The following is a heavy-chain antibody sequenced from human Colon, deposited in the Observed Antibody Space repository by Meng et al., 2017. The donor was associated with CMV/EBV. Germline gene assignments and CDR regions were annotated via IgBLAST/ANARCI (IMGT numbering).Heavy chain of an antibody. J-gene: IGHJ1*01. V-gene: IGHV1-46*01. CDR3: ARGLTPPAYCSSTSCYTAEYSQH. D-gene: IGHD2-2*02. CDR1: GYTFTSYY. Sequence: ASVKVSCKASGYTFTSYYMHWVRQAPGQGLEWMGIINPSGGSTSYAQKFRGRVTMTRDTSTDTVYMELNSLRSEDTAVYYCARGLTPPAYCSSTSCYTAEYSQHWGQGTLVTVSS. CDR2: INPSGGST.